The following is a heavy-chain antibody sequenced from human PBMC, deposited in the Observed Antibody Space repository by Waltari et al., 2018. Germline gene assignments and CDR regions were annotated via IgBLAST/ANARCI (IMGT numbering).Heavy chain of an antibody. J-gene: IGHJ5*02. Sequence: QVQLQESGPGLVKPSETLSLTCTVSGGSISSYYWSWIRHPPGKGLEWIGYIYYSGSTNYNPSLKSRVTISVDTSKNQFSLKLSSVTAADTAVYYCARAHCSSTSCYGWFDPWGQGTLVTVSS. V-gene: IGHV4-59*01. CDR3: ARAHCSSTSCYGWFDP. CDR2: IYYSGST. D-gene: IGHD2-2*01. CDR1: GGSISSYY.